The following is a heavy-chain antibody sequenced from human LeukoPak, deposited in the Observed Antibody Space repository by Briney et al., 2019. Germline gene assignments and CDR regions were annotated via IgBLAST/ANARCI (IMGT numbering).Heavy chain of an antibody. Sequence: PSETLSLTCTVSGGSISSSYYYWSWIRQPPGKGLEWIGYIYYSGSTNYNPSLKSRVTISVDTSKNQFSLKLSSVTAADTAVYYCARASRTIVVVPAAESRLYGMDVWGQGTTVTVSS. J-gene: IGHJ6*02. CDR2: IYYSGST. CDR3: ARASRTIVVVPAAESRLYGMDV. CDR1: GGSISSSYYY. V-gene: IGHV4-61*01. D-gene: IGHD2-2*01.